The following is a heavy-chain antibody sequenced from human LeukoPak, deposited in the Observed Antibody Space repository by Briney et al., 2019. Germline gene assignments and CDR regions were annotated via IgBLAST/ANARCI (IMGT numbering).Heavy chain of an antibody. CDR2: INQDGSDK. D-gene: IGHD4-17*01. Sequence: GGSLRLSCAASGFIFSSYGMHWVRQAPGKGLECVANINQDGSDKYYVDSVKGRFTISRDNTKNSLYLQMNSLRAEDTALYYCARETSDYGDYEGYYYYYMDVWGKGTTVTVSS. CDR1: GFIFSSYG. V-gene: IGHV3-7*03. CDR3: ARETSDYGDYEGYYYYYMDV. J-gene: IGHJ6*03.